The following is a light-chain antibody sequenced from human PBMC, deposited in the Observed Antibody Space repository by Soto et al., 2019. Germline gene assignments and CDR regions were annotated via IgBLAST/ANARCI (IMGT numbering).Light chain of an antibody. CDR3: QQYENYFWT. J-gene: IGKJ1*01. Sequence: DIQMTQSPSTLSASVGERVTITCRASQDINRWLAWYQQKPEKAPKILIYNADTLESGVPSRFSGSGYGTEFILSISSLQPDDFATYYCQQYENYFWTFGQGTKV. V-gene: IGKV1-5*01. CDR1: QDINRW. CDR2: NAD.